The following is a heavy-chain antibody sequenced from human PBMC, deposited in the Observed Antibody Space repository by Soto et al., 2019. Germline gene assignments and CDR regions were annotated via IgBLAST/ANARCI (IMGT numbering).Heavy chain of an antibody. CDR1: GFSLSTSGMG. J-gene: IGHJ4*02. CDR3: VRGIRYCSGGSCYGVDY. V-gene: IGHV2-5*01. CDR2: IYWNDDK. Sequence: TLVNPTQTLTLTCTFSGFSLSTSGMGVGWIRQPPGKALEWLALIYWNDDKRYSPSLKSRLTITKDTSKNQVVLTMTNMDPVDTATYYCVRGIRYCSGGSCYGVDYWGQGTLVTVSS. D-gene: IGHD2-15*01.